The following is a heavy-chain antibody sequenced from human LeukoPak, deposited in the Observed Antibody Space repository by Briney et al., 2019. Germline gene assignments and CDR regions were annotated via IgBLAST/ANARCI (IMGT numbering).Heavy chain of an antibody. CDR1: GFSVSNNY. V-gene: IGHV3-53*01. Sequence: GGSLKLSCVVSGFSVSNNYIIWVRQAPGNGLERVSVIYGDGRTSHSASVRGRFTISRDNSKNIVSLQMNNLRAEDTAVYYCARGRGLGVVSPYFDYWGQGTLVTVSS. J-gene: IGHJ4*02. CDR2: IYGDGRT. CDR3: ARGRGLGVVSPYFDY. D-gene: IGHD3-3*01.